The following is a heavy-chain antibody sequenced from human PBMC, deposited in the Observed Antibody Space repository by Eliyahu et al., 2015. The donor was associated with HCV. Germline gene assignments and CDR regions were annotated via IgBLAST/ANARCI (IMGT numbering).Heavy chain of an antibody. CDR2: ISWNSGSI. V-gene: IGHV3-9*01. J-gene: IGHJ6*02. CDR1: GFTFDDYA. CDR3: AKDIKGLGMDV. Sequence: EVQLVESGGGLVQPGRSLRLSCAASGFTFDDYAMHWVRQAPGKGLEWVPGISWNSGSIGYADSVKGRFTISRDNAKNSLYLQMNSLRAEDTALYYCAKDIKGLGMDVWGQGTTVTVSS.